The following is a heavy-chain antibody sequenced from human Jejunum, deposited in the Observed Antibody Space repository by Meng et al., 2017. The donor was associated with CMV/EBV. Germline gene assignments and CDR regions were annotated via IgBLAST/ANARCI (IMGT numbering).Heavy chain of an antibody. CDR2: ISGSGSAT. D-gene: IGHD5-18*01. CDR3: AKDTDGTAMMSYFDS. CDR1: GFTVRMYA. Sequence: SGFTVRMYALAWVRQAPGKGLEWVSDISGSGSATYYADSVKGRFTISRDNSKNILYLQMNSLRVEDTAVYYCAKDTDGTAMMSYFDSWGQGALVTVSS. J-gene: IGHJ4*02. V-gene: IGHV3-23*01.